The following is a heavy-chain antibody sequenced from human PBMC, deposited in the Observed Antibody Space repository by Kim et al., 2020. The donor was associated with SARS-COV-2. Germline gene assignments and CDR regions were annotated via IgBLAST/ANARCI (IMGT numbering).Heavy chain of an antibody. CDR2: IVLGSGYT. CDR3: AADAGYSYAMDV. V-gene: IGHV1-58*02. CDR1: GFTLNISS. J-gene: IGHJ6*02. Sequence: SVKVSCKASGFTLNISSMQWVRQVRGQRPEWMGWIVLGSGYTHYAQKFQGRDTVTRDLSTATAYMELSSLRSEDTAVYYCAADAGYSYAMDVWGQGTTVTVSS.